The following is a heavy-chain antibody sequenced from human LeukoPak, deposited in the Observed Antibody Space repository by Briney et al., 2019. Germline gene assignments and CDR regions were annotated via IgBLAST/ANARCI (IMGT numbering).Heavy chain of an antibody. V-gene: IGHV1-18*01. CDR3: ARAHDYGDPFDY. Sequence: ASVKVSCKASGYTFTSYGISWVRQAPGQGLEWMGWISAYNGNTNYAQKLQGRVTMTTDTSTSTAYMELRSPRSDDTAVYYCARAHDYGDPFDYWGQGTLVTVSS. CDR2: ISAYNGNT. J-gene: IGHJ4*02. D-gene: IGHD4-17*01. CDR1: GYTFTSYG.